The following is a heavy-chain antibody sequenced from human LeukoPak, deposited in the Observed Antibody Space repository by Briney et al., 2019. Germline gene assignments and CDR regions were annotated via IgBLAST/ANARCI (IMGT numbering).Heavy chain of an antibody. D-gene: IGHD6-13*01. V-gene: IGHV4-4*02. Sequence: SETLSLTCAVSGGSISSSNWWSWVRQPPGKGLEWIGSIYHSGSTYYNPSLKSRVTISVETSKNEFSLKLRSVTAADTAVYYCARVTGYRIEDYFDYWGQGTLVTVSS. J-gene: IGHJ4*02. CDR3: ARVTGYRIEDYFDY. CDR2: IYHSGST. CDR1: GGSISSSNW.